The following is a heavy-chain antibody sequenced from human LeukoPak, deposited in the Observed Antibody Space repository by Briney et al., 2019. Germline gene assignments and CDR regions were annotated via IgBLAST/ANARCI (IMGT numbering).Heavy chain of an antibody. V-gene: IGHV3-64*01. J-gene: IGHJ4*02. CDR1: GFTFSSYA. CDR3: ARDRGY. Sequence: GGSLRLSCAASGFTFSSYAMHWVRQAPGKGLEYVSAISSNGGSTYYANSVKGRFTISRDNAKNSLYLQMNSLRDEDTAVYYCARDRGYWGQGTLVTVSS. CDR2: ISSNGGST.